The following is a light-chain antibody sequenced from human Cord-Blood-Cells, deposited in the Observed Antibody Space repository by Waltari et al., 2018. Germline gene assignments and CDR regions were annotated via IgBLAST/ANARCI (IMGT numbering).Light chain of an antibody. CDR3: SSYAGSNNYV. Sequence: QSALTQPPPASGSPGQSSPISGTGTSRDVGGYNNVSWYQQHPGKAPKLMIYEVSKRPSGVPDRFSGSKSGNTASLTVSGLQAEDEADYYCSSYAGSNNYVFGTGTKVTVL. CDR1: SRDVGGYNN. CDR2: EVS. V-gene: IGLV2-8*01. J-gene: IGLJ1*01.